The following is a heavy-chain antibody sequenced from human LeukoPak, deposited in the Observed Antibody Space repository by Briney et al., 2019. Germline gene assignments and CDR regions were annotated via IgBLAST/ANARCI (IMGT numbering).Heavy chain of an antibody. CDR3: ARHIDYYDSSGFYFDI. CDR1: VRSINSYY. D-gene: IGHD3-22*01. CDR2: IYYSGST. J-gene: IGHJ3*02. Sequence: PSETLSLTCTVCVRSINSYYWSWIRQPPGKGLEWIGYIYYSGSTNYNPSLKSRVTISVDTSKNQFSLKLSSVTAADTAVYYCARHIDYYDSSGFYFDIWGQGTMVTVSS. V-gene: IGHV4-59*08.